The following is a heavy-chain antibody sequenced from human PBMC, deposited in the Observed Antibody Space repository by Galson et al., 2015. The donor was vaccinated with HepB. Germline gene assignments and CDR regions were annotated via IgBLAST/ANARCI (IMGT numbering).Heavy chain of an antibody. D-gene: IGHD6-19*01. CDR3: AKDPPAVAGTYYYYYMDV. J-gene: IGHJ6*03. Sequence: SLRLSCAASGFTFSSYGMHWVRQAPGKGLEWVAVISYDGSNKYYADSVKGRFTISRDNSKNTLYLQMNSLRAEDTAVYYCAKDPPAVAGTYYYYYMDVWGKGTTVTVSS. CDR2: ISYDGSNK. V-gene: IGHV3-30*18. CDR1: GFTFSSYG.